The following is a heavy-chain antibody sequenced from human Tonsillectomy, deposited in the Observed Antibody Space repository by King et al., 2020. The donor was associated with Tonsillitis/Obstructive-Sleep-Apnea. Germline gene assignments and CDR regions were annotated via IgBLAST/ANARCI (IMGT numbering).Heavy chain of an antibody. CDR1: GFSLSTSGVG. Sequence: VTLKESGPTLVKPTQTLTLTCTFSGFSLSTSGVGVGWIRQPPGKALEWLALIYWGDDKRYSPSLKSRLTITKDTSKNQVVLTMTNMDPVDTATYYCAHYPSSGYDPGAFDIWGQGTMVTVSS. D-gene: IGHD5-12*01. CDR3: AHYPSSGYDPGAFDI. CDR2: IYWGDDK. V-gene: IGHV2-5*02. J-gene: IGHJ3*02.